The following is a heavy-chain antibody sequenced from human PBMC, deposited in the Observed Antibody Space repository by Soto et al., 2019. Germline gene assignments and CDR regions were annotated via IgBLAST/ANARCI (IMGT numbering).Heavy chain of an antibody. CDR2: INHSGST. CDR3: ARGRRTTVTIDY. J-gene: IGHJ4*02. Sequence: PSETLSLTCTVSGGSISSYYLSWIRQPPGKGLEWIGEINHSGSTNYNPSLKSRVTISVDTSKNQFSLKLSSVTAADTAVYYCARGRRTTVTIDYWGQGTLVTVSS. CDR1: GGSISSYY. V-gene: IGHV4-34*01. D-gene: IGHD4-17*01.